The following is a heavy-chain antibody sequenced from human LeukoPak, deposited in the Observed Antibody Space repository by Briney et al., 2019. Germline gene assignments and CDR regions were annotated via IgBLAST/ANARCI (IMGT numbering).Heavy chain of an antibody. V-gene: IGHV4-38-2*01. J-gene: IGHJ3*02. CDR1: GGSVSSGYY. CDR3: ARLRILEWLLSGAFDI. CDR2: IYHSGST. Sequence: SETLSLTCPVSGGSVSSGYYWGWIRQPPGKGLEWIGSIYHSGSTYYNPSLKSRVTISVDTSKNQFSLKLSSVTAADTAVYYCARLRILEWLLSGAFDIWGQGTMVTVSS. D-gene: IGHD3-3*01.